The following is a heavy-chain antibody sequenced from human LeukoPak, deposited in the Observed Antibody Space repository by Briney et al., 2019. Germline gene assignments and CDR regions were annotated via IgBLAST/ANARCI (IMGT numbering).Heavy chain of an antibody. Sequence: SETLSLICTVSGGSIGEYHWNWIRQPPGKGLEWIGNIYYSGITSYNPSLKSRVTISVDTSKNQFSLKLSSVIATDSAVYYCARDRDKTFGDYYYMDVWGKGTTVTVSS. CDR2: IYYSGIT. CDR3: ARDRDKTFGDYYYMDV. CDR1: GGSIGEYH. D-gene: IGHD3-10*01. J-gene: IGHJ6*03. V-gene: IGHV4-59*01.